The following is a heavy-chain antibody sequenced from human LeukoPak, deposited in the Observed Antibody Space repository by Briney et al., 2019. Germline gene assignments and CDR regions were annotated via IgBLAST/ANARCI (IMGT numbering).Heavy chain of an antibody. J-gene: IGHJ4*02. CDR1: GYTFTGYY. CDR3: ARVRGPILGYCSGGSCHRGKNFDY. CDR2: INPNSGGT. D-gene: IGHD2-15*01. V-gene: IGHV1-2*02. Sequence: VASVKVSCKASGYTFTGYYMHWVRQAPGQGLEWMGWINPNSGGTNYAQKFQGRVTMTRDTSISTAYMELSRLRSDDTAVYYCARVRGPILGYCSGGSCHRGKNFDYWGQGTLVTVSS.